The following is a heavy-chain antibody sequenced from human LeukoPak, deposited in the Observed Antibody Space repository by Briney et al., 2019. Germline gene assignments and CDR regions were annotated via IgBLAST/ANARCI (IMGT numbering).Heavy chain of an antibody. D-gene: IGHD6-13*01. Sequence: SVKVSCKASGGTFSSYAISWVRQAPGQGLEWMGGIIPIFGTANYAQKFQGRVTITADESTSTAYMELSSLRSEDTAVYYCARDHSSSWYRIVRNEGDYWGRGTLVTVSS. CDR2: IIPIFGTA. V-gene: IGHV1-69*01. J-gene: IGHJ4*02. CDR1: GGTFSSYA. CDR3: ARDHSSSWYRIVRNEGDY.